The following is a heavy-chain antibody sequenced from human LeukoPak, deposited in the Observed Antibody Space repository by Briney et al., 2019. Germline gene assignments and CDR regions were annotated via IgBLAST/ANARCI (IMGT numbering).Heavy chain of an antibody. CDR1: GYTFMSYY. J-gene: IGHJ2*01. D-gene: IGHD5-24*01. CDR3: ARDRGYFDL. CDR2: INPSGGST. V-gene: IGHV1-46*01. Sequence: ASVKVSCKASGYTFMSYYMHWVRQAPGQGLEWMGKINPSGGSTTYRQKFQGRVTMTRDTSTSTVYMEVSSLISEDTAMYYCARDRGYFDLWGRGTLVTVSP.